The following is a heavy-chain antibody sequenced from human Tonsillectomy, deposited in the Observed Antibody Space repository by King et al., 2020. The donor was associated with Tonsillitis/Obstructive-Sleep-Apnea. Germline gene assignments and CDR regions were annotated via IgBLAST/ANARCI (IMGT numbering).Heavy chain of an antibody. J-gene: IGHJ4*02. CDR3: ARPNPLRGRGSGYYSGGLVY. CDR2: IYYSGST. D-gene: IGHD3-22*01. CDR1: GGSISSSSYY. Sequence: LQLQESGPGLVKPSETLSLTCTVSGGSISSSSYYWGWIRQPPGKGLEWIGSIYYSGSTYYNPSLKSRVTISVDTSKNQFSLKLSSVTAADTAVYYCARPNPLRGRGSGYYSGGLVYWGQGTLVTVSS. V-gene: IGHV4-39*01.